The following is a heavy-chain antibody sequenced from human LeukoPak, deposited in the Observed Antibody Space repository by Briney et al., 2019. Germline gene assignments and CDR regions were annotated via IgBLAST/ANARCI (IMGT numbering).Heavy chain of an antibody. CDR2: IYTSGNT. D-gene: IGHD6-19*01. Sequence: PSETLSLTCTVSGGSISSGDYYWSWIRQPPGKGLEWIGRIYTSGNTNYNPSLKGRVTMTVDTSKNQFSLKLSSVTAADTALYYCARRTVTNGWFRIDYWGQGSLVIVSS. J-gene: IGHJ4*02. CDR1: GGSISSGDYY. V-gene: IGHV4-61*02. CDR3: ARRTVTNGWFRIDY.